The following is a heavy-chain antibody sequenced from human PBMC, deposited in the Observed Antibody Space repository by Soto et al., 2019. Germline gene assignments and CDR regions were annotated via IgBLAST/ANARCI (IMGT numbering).Heavy chain of an antibody. CDR1: GYTFTSYG. Sequence: ASVKVSCKASGYTFTSYGISWVRQAPGQGLEWMGWISAYNGNTNYAQKLQGRVTMTTDTSKSTLFLQLDSLRAEDTALYFCAIYFRGGGNYYFLDWGQGTRVTVSS. V-gene: IGHV1-18*01. D-gene: IGHD3-10*02. CDR3: AIYFRGGGNYYFLD. CDR2: ISAYNGNT. J-gene: IGHJ4*02.